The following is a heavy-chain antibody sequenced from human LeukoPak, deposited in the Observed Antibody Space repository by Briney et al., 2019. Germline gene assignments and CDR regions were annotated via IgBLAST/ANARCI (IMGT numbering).Heavy chain of an antibody. CDR3: ARDSYGLGTFDY. D-gene: IGHD1-26*01. CDR1: GGSIGSYY. V-gene: IGHV4-59*01. J-gene: IGHJ4*02. Sequence: SQTLSLTCTVSGGSIGSYYWSWIRQPPGKGLEWIGYIYYSGSTNYNPSLKSRVTISVDTSKNQFSLKLSSVTAADTAVYYCARDSYGLGTFDYWGQGTLVTVSS. CDR2: IYYSGST.